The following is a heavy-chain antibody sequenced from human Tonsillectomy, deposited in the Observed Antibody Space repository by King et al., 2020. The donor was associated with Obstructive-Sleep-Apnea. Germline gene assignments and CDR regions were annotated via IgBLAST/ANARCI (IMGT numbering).Heavy chain of an antibody. J-gene: IGHJ4*02. CDR3: SRVSGVSTMWGAIDF. D-gene: IGHD5/OR15-5a*01. V-gene: IGHV3-49*03. CDR1: GFTFGEYA. CDR2: IRSNTYGGTT. Sequence: VQLVESGGGLVQSGRSLRLSCTTSGFTFGEYAMSWFRQAPGEGLEWVGFIRSNTYGGTTEYAASVKGRFSISRDDSKSIAYQQMNSLKTEDTAVYYCSRVSGVSTMWGAIDFWGQGALVTVSS.